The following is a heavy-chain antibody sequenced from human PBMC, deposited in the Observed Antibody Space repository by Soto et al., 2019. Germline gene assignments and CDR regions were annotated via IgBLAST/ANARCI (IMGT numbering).Heavy chain of an antibody. Sequence: QVQLVQSGAEVKKPGASLKVSCKASGYTFSNFGVSWVRQAPGQGLEWIGWINPDNGDTNYGQKFQGRAIMTTDTFTITAYLEVRVLRSDDTAVYYCARGVRVSAYLDYYMDVWGEGTTVTVSS. CDR2: INPDNGDT. V-gene: IGHV1-18*01. CDR3: ARGVRVSAYLDYYMDV. CDR1: GYTFSNFG. J-gene: IGHJ6*03. D-gene: IGHD3-10*02.